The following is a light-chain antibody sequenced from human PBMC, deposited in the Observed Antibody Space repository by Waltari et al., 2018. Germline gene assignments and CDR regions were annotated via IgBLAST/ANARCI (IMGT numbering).Light chain of an antibody. J-gene: IGKJ2*01. Sequence: IVMPPSPATLSAAPGERAILSCRASQSVTSNFAWYQQKPGPAPRLLIFGSSTRATGLPARFSGSGSGTEFTLTISSMQSEDFAVYYCQQYSEWPRTFGQGTKLEI. CDR3: QQYSEWPRT. V-gene: IGKV3-15*01. CDR2: GSS. CDR1: QSVTSN.